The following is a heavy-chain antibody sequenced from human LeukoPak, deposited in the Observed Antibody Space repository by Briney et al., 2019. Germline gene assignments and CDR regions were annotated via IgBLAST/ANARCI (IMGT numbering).Heavy chain of an antibody. CDR2: IIPIFGTA. CDR1: GGTFSSYA. Sequence: SVKVSCKASGGTFSSYAISWVRQAPGQGLEWMGRIIPIFGTANHAQKFQGRVTITTDESTSTAYMELSSLRSEDTAVYYCARSYYDSSGYYRFYYFDYWGQGSLVTVSS. CDR3: ARSYYDSSGYYRFYYFDY. J-gene: IGHJ4*02. V-gene: IGHV1-69*05. D-gene: IGHD3-22*01.